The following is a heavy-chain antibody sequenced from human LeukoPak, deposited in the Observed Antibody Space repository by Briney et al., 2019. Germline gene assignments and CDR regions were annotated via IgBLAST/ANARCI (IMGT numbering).Heavy chain of an antibody. J-gene: IGHJ5*01. Sequence: SETLSLTCTVSGGSISSSSYYWGWIRQPPGKGLEWIGSIYYSRSTYYNPSLKSRLSISIDTSKNQFALRLSSVTAADTAVYYCARGLPIISMLRGVKPSVMFDSWGQGTLVTVSS. CDR2: IYYSRST. CDR3: ARGLPIISMLRGVKPSVMFDS. V-gene: IGHV4-39*06. CDR1: GGSISSSSYY. D-gene: IGHD3-10*01.